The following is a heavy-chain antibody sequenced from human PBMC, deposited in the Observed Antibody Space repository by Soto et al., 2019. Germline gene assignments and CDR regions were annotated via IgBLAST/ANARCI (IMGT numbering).Heavy chain of an antibody. CDR3: ARGPDYGGNSYYFDY. D-gene: IGHD4-17*01. J-gene: IGHJ4*02. Sequence: QVQLVQSGAEVKKPGSSVKVSCKASGGTFSSYAISWVRQAPGQGLAWMGGIIPIVGTANYAQKFQGRVTITADQSTCTAYMERRSLRSEDTAVYYCARGPDYGGNSYYFDYWGQGTLVTVSS. CDR2: IIPIVGTA. V-gene: IGHV1-69*01. CDR1: GGTFSSYA.